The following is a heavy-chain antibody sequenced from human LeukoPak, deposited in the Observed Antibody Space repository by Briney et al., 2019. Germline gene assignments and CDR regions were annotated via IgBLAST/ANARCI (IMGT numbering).Heavy chain of an antibody. CDR3: AKLPCVAAARPFDY. CDR1: GFTFSTYA. CDR2: ISGSGGST. D-gene: IGHD6-13*01. J-gene: IGHJ4*02. V-gene: IGHV3-23*01. Sequence: PGGSLRLSCATSGFTFSTYAMSWVRQAPGKGLEWVSAISGSGGSTYYADSVKGRFTISRDNSKNTLYLQMNSLRAEDTAIYYCAKLPCVAAARPFDYWGQGTLVTVSS.